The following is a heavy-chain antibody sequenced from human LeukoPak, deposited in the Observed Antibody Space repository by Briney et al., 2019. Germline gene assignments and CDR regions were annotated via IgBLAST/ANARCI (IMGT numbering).Heavy chain of an antibody. CDR3: ARDRQGIAVAGTSDY. J-gene: IGHJ4*02. Sequence: SETLSLTCTVSGGSISSSSYYWGWIRQPPGKGLEWIGSIYYSGSTYYNPSLKSRVTISVDTSKNQFSLKLSSVTAADTAVYYCARDRQGIAVAGTSDYWGQGTLVTVSS. CDR1: GGSISSSSYY. CDR2: IYYSGST. V-gene: IGHV4-39*07. D-gene: IGHD6-19*01.